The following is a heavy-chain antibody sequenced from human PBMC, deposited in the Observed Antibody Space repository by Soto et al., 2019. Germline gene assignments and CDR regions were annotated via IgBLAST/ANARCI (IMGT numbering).Heavy chain of an antibody. Sequence: GGSLRLSCAASGFTFSSYGMHWVRQAPGKGLEWVAVIWYDGSNKYYADSVKGRFTISRDNSKNTLYLQMNSLRAEDTAVYYCARDEGVATPRDYYYYGMDVWGQGTTVTVSS. CDR3: ARDEGVATPRDYYYYGMDV. V-gene: IGHV3-33*01. D-gene: IGHD5-12*01. J-gene: IGHJ6*02. CDR1: GFTFSSYG. CDR2: IWYDGSNK.